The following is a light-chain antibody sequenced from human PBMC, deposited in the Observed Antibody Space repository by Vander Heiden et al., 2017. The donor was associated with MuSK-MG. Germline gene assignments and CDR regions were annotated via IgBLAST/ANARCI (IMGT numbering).Light chain of an antibody. CDR3: QQDGSSPWT. J-gene: IGKJ1*01. Sequence: EIVLTQPPGTLSLSPGERATLSCRASQSVSSSYLAWYQPKPGQAPRLLIYGASSRATGIPDRFSGSGSGTDFTLTISSLEPEDFAVYYCQQDGSSPWTFGPGTKVEIK. CDR1: QSVSSSY. V-gene: IGKV3-20*01. CDR2: GAS.